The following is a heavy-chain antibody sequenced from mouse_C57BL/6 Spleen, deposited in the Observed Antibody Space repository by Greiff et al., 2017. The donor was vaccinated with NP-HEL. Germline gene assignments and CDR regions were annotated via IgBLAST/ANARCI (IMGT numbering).Heavy chain of an antibody. CDR3: ARGGGYYLYYYAMDY. CDR1: GYTFTSYW. J-gene: IGHJ4*01. V-gene: IGHV1-64*01. CDR2: IHPNSGST. Sequence: QVQLQQPGAELVKPGASVKLSCKASGYTFTSYWMHWVKQRPGQGLEWIGMIHPNSGSTNYNEKFKSKATLTVDKSSSTAYMQLSSLTSEDSAVYYCARGGGYYLYYYAMDYWGQGTSVTVSS. D-gene: IGHD2-3*01.